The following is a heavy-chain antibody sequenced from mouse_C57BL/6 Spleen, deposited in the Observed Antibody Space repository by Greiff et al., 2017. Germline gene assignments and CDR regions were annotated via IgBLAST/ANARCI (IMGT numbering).Heavy chain of an antibody. V-gene: IGHV1-19*01. CDR2: INPYNGGT. D-gene: IGHD2-5*01. Sequence: VQLQQSGPVLVKPGASVKMSCKASGYTFTDYYMNWVKQSHGKSLEWIGVINPYNGGTSYNQKFKGKATLTVDKSSSTAYMELNSLTSEDSAVYYCARGGTYYSNYGAMDYWGQGTSVTVSS. CDR1: GYTFTDYY. J-gene: IGHJ4*01. CDR3: ARGGTYYSNYGAMDY.